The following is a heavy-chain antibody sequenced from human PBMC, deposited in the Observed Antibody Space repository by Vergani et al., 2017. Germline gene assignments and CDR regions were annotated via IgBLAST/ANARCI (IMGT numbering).Heavy chain of an antibody. CDR3: ASQRTGFGELPINY. CDR2: ISSSGSTI. Sequence: EVQLVESGGGLVQPGGSLRLSCAASGFTFSSYEMNWVRQAPGKGLEWVSYISSSGSTIYYADSVKGRFTISRDNAKNSLYLQMNSLRAEDTAVYYCASQRTGFGELPINYWGQGTLVTVSS. V-gene: IGHV3-48*03. CDR1: GFTFSSYE. D-gene: IGHD3-10*01. J-gene: IGHJ4*02.